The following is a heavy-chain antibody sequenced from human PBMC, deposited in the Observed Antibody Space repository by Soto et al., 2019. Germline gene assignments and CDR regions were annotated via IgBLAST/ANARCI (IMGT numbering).Heavy chain of an antibody. Sequence: PSETLSLTCTFSGGSIRTYYWNWIRQPPGKGLEWTGYMYYGGSTNYNPSLKSRVTVSGDTSKNDFSLKLTSVTAADTAVYYCARSTGYGDSYFDYWGRGTLVTVSS. CDR2: MYYGGST. CDR1: GGSIRTYY. CDR3: ARSTGYGDSYFDY. D-gene: IGHD4-17*01. J-gene: IGHJ4*02. V-gene: IGHV4-59*01.